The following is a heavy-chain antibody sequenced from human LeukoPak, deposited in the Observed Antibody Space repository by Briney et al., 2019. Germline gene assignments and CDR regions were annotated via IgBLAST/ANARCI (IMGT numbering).Heavy chain of an antibody. CDR1: GFTFSSYG. J-gene: IGHJ6*03. V-gene: IGHV3-33*06. Sequence: PGGSLRLSCAASGFTFSSYGMHWVRQAPGKGLEWVAVIWYDGSNKYYADSVKGRFTVCRDNSKNTLYLQMNSLRAEDTAVYYCAKGGCSSTSCYLSGSSETYYYYYMDVWGKGTTVTVSS. CDR2: IWYDGSNK. CDR3: AKGGCSSTSCYLSGSSETYYYYYMDV. D-gene: IGHD2-2*01.